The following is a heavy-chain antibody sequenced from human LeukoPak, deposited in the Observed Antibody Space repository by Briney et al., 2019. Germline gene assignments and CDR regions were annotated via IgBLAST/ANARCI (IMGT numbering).Heavy chain of an antibody. Sequence: GGSLRLSCAASEFTFSSYSMNWVRQAPGKGLEWVSAISGSGGSTYYADSVKGRFTISRDNSKNTLYLKMNSLRAEDTAVYYCAKGRGYSPFDYWGQGTLVTVSS. J-gene: IGHJ4*02. D-gene: IGHD4-23*01. CDR3: AKGRGYSPFDY. CDR1: EFTFSSYS. CDR2: ISGSGGST. V-gene: IGHV3-23*01.